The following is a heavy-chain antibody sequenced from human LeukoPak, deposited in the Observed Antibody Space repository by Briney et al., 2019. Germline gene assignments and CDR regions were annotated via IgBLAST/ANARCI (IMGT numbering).Heavy chain of an antibody. J-gene: IGHJ4*02. CDR2: INPSGGST. D-gene: IGHD2-2*01. CDR1: GYTFTSYY. CDR3: ARDLLVGYCSSTSCFNFDY. V-gene: IGHV1-46*01. Sequence: ASVKVSCKASGYTFTSYYIHWVRQAPGQGLEWMGIINPSGGSTSYAQKFQGRVTMTRDTSTSTVYMELSSLRSEDTAVYYCARDLLVGYCSSTSCFNFDYWGQGTLVTVSS.